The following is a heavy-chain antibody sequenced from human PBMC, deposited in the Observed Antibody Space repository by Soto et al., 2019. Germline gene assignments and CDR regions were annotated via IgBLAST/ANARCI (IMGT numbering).Heavy chain of an antibody. CDR2: IYSGGSA. CDR3: VRDDYGLDV. CDR1: GFTFSRYA. V-gene: IGHV3-53*01. Sequence: GGSLRLSCIASGFTFSRYAINWVRQAPGKGLEWVSVIYSGGSANYADSVKGRFTISRDNSKNTLYLQMNSLRAEDTAVYYCVRDDYGLDVWGQGTAVTVSS. J-gene: IGHJ6*02.